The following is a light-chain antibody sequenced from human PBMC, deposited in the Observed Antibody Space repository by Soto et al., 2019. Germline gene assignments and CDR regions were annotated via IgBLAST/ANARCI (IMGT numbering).Light chain of an antibody. CDR1: QSVTTN. CDR2: GAS. CDR3: QQYNNWPTWT. J-gene: IGKJ1*01. Sequence: EIVMTQSPATLSVSPGERATLSVRVSQSVTTNMAWYQQKPGQAPSLLXYGASTRATGIPARFSGGGSGTDLTLTISSLQSEDFAVYYCQQYNNWPTWTFGQGTKV. V-gene: IGKV3-15*01.